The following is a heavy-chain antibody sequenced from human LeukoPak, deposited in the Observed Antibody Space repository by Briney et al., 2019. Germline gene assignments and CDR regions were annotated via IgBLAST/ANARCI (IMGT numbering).Heavy chain of an antibody. V-gene: IGHV3-21*01. D-gene: IGHD4-17*01. CDR2: ISSSSSYI. J-gene: IGHJ4*02. CDR3: ARDRGGYGDRDY. Sequence: GGSLRLSCAASGFTFSSYSMNWVRQAPGKGLEWVSSISSSSSYIYYADSVKGRFTISRDNAKNSLYLQMNSLRAEDTAVYCCARDRGGYGDRDYWGQGTLVTVSS. CDR1: GFTFSSYS.